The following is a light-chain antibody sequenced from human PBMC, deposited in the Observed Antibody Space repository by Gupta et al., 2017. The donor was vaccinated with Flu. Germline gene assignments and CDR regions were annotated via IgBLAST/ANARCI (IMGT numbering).Light chain of an antibody. V-gene: IGKV3-11*01. Sequence: EIVLTQSPATLSLSPGERATLSCRASQSVGSYLAWYQQKPGQAPRLLIYAASKRAAGIPSRFSGGGSGTDFTLTNSSLEPEDFAVYYCQQRSNWLTFGGGTKVEIK. CDR2: AAS. CDR3: QQRSNWLT. J-gene: IGKJ4*01. CDR1: QSVGSY.